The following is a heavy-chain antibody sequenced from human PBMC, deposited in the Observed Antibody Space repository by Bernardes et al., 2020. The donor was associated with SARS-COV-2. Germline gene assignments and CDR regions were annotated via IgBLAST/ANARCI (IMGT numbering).Heavy chain of an antibody. V-gene: IGHV3-7*03. CDR1: GFTFSSYW. CDR2: IKQDGGSI. Sequence: GSLRLSCAASGFTFSSYWMSWVRQAPGKGLEWVANIKQDGGSICYVDSVKGRFTISRDNAKNSLYLQMNSLRAEDTALNYCAKLPTTVVGDWYFDLWGRGTLVTVSS. D-gene: IGHD4-17*01. J-gene: IGHJ2*01. CDR3: AKLPTTVVGDWYFDL.